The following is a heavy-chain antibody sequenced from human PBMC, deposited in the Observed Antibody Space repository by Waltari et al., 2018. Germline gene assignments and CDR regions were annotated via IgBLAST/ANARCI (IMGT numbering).Heavy chain of an antibody. D-gene: IGHD2-2*01. CDR1: GYTFTNFA. J-gene: IGHJ4*02. V-gene: IGHV1-18*01. Sequence: QVQLMQSGAEVKKPGASVKVSCKASGYTFTNFAVSWVRQAPGQGPEWMGLISAYNGNKQDADNFQDRVSMTTDTSTSTAYMELRSLRSDDTALYYCARFEGAQIGYCTTTSCYCDYWGQGNLVTVSS. CDR2: ISAYNGNK. CDR3: ARFEGAQIGYCTTTSCYCDY.